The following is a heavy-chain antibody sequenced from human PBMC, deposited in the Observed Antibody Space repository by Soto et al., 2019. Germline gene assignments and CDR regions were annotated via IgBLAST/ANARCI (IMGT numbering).Heavy chain of an antibody. D-gene: IGHD3-10*01. Sequence: QVQLVESGGGVVQPGRSLRLSCAASGFTFSNYIMHWVRQAPGKGLEWVAFILDDGNNKYYADSVKGRFTISTDNSKNTLYLQMNSLRTEDTAVYYCARDDEGGSYCDLGYWGQGTLVTVSS. CDR3: ARDDEGGSYCDLGY. J-gene: IGHJ4*02. V-gene: IGHV3-30-3*01. CDR1: GFTFSNYI. CDR2: ILDDGNNK.